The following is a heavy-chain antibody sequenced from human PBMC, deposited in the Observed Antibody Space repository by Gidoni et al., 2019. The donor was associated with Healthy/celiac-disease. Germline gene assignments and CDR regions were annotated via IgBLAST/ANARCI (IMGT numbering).Heavy chain of an antibody. J-gene: IGHJ4*02. CDR3: ARALYSSGWYGGY. Sequence: VQLVESVGGLVQPGGSLRLSCAASAFTFSSYSMNWVRQAPGKGLEWVSYISSSSSTIYYADSVKGRFTISRDNAKNSLYLQMNSLRDEDTAVYYCARALYSSGWYGGYWGQGTLVTVSS. CDR2: ISSSSSTI. D-gene: IGHD6-19*01. CDR1: AFTFSSYS. V-gene: IGHV3-48*02.